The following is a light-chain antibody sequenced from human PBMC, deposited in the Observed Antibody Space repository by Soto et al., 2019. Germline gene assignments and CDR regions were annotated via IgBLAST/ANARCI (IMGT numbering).Light chain of an antibody. CDR1: QSISSY. J-gene: IGKJ1*01. CDR3: QQYDKWPRT. Sequence: EIVLTQSPATLSLSPGERATLSCMASQSISSYLAWYQQKPGQAPRLLIYDASNRATGIPARFSGSGSGTDFTLTISSLEPEDLAVYYCQQYDKWPRTFGQGTKVDIK. CDR2: DAS. V-gene: IGKV3-11*01.